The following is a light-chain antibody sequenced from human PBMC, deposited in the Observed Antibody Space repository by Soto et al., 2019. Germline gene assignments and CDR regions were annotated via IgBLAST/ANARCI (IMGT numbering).Light chain of an antibody. CDR2: DVS. CDR1: SSDVGGYNY. Sequence: QSALNQPASVSGSPGQSITISCTGTSSDVGGYNYVSWYQQHPGKAPKLMIYDVSNRPSGVSNRFSGSKSGNTASLTISGLQAEDEADYCLSYTSSSTLLYVFGNGTKLTV. V-gene: IGLV2-14*01. J-gene: IGLJ1*01. CDR3: LSYTSSSTLLYV.